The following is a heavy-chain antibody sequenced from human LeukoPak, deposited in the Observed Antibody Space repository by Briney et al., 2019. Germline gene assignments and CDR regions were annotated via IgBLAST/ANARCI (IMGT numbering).Heavy chain of an antibody. Sequence: GASVKVSCKASGYTFTGYYMHWVRQAPGQGLEWMGWINPNSGGANYAQKFQGRVTMTRDTSISTAYMELSRLRPDDTAVYYCAIFGVVISYYFDYWGQGTLVTVSS. D-gene: IGHD3-3*01. CDR1: GYTFTGYY. CDR3: AIFGVVISYYFDY. V-gene: IGHV1-2*02. J-gene: IGHJ4*02. CDR2: INPNSGGA.